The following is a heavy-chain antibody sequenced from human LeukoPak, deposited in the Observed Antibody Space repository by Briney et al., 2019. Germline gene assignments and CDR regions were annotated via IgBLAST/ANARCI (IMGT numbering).Heavy chain of an antibody. CDR3: ARGEDYYDSSAYPIEYFQH. D-gene: IGHD3-22*01. CDR1: GGSISSYY. CDR2: IYTSGST. Sequence: SETLSLTCAVSGGSISSYYWSWIRQPAGKGLEWIGRIYTSGSTNYNPSLKSRVTMSVDTSKNQFSLKLSSVTAADTAVYYCARGEDYYDSSAYPIEYFQHWGQGTLVTVSS. J-gene: IGHJ1*01. V-gene: IGHV4-4*07.